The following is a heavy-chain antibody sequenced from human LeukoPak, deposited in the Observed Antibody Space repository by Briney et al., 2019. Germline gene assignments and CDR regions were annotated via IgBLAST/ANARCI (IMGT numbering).Heavy chain of an antibody. CDR3: ARGRGGRRYSGYDYELRY. J-gene: IGHJ4*02. V-gene: IGHV4-34*01. D-gene: IGHD5-12*01. CDR1: GGSFSGYY. Sequence: PSETLSLTCAVYGGSFSGYYWSWIRQPPGKGLEWIGEINHSGSTNYNPSLKSRVTISVDTSKNQFSLKLSSVTAAGTAVYYCARGRGGRRYSGYDYELRYWGQGTLVTVSS. CDR2: INHSGST.